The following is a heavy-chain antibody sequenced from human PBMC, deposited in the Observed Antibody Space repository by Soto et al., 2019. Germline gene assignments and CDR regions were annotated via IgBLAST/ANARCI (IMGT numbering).Heavy chain of an antibody. Sequence: EVQLLESGGGLVQPGGSLRLSCAASGFTFNIYAMSWVRQAPGRGLEWVSAISGSATFTYYADSVKGRFTISRDNSKNTLFLQMNSLRAEDTALYYCTTDRPRESGYYVGAQEYFQHWGQGTLVTVSS. D-gene: IGHD5-12*01. J-gene: IGHJ1*01. CDR1: GFTFNIYA. CDR2: ISGSATFT. CDR3: TTDRPRESGYYVGAQEYFQH. V-gene: IGHV3-23*01.